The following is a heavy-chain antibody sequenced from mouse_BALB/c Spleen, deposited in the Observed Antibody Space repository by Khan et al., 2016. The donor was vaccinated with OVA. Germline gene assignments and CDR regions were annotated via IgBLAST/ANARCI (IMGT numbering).Heavy chain of an antibody. J-gene: IGHJ4*01. V-gene: IGHV1-76*01. Sequence: QVQLKQSGAELVRPGASVKLSCKTSGYIFTNYWIHWVKQRSGQGLDWIARIYPGSGNTYYNENFKGKATRTADKSSTTAYMQLSSLTAEDSAVYFCARGNDYDYAIDYWGQGASITVSS. CDR1: GYIFTNYW. CDR2: IYPGSGNT. D-gene: IGHD2-4*01. CDR3: ARGNDYDYAIDY.